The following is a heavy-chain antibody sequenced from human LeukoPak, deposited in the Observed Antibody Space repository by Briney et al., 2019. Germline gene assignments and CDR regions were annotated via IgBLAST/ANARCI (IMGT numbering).Heavy chain of an antibody. CDR2: ISGSGGST. D-gene: IGHD3-22*01. J-gene: IGHJ4*02. CDR1: GFTFSSYA. V-gene: IGHV3-23*01. Sequence: HAGGSLRLXCAASGFTFSSYAMSWVRQAPGKGLEWVSAISGSGGSTYYADSVKGRFTISRDNSKNTLYLQMNSLRAEDTAVYYCAKTLYYYDSSGYYYFDYWGQGTLVTVSS. CDR3: AKTLYYYDSSGYYYFDY.